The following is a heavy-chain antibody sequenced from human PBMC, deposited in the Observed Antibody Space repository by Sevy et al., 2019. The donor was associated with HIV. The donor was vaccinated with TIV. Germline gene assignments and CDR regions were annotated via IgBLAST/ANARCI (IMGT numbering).Heavy chain of an antibody. CDR2: IYYSGST. CDR1: GGSISSSSYY. CDR3: ARHPSGGYSSSWYFDY. Sequence: SETLSLTCTVSGGSISSSSYYWGWIRQPPGKGLEWIGSIYYSGSTYYNPSLKSRVTISVDTSKNQFSLKLSSVTAADTAVYYCARHPSGGYSSSWYFDYWGQGTLVTVS. J-gene: IGHJ4*02. V-gene: IGHV4-39*01. D-gene: IGHD6-13*01.